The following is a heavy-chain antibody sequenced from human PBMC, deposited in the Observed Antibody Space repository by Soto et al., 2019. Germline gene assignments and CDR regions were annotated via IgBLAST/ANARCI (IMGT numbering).Heavy chain of an antibody. D-gene: IGHD5-18*01. Sequence: GSLSLTCTVSGGSISSYYWSWIRQPPGKGLEWIGYIYYSGSTNYNPSLKSRVTISVDTSKNQFSLKLSSVTAADTAVYYCARDANVDTAMVPYNWFDPWGQGTLVTVSS. CDR3: ARDANVDTAMVPYNWFDP. J-gene: IGHJ5*02. CDR2: IYYSGST. CDR1: GGSISSYY. V-gene: IGHV4-59*01.